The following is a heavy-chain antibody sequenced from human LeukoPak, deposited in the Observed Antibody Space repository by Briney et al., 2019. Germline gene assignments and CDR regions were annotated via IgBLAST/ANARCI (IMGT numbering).Heavy chain of an antibody. J-gene: IGHJ3*02. CDR2: ISGSGGST. CDR3: AKDVRYGSAQGDAFDI. Sequence: GGSLRLSCAASGFTFSSYAMSWVRQAPGKGLEWVSAISGSGGSTYYADSVKGRFTISRDNSKNTLYLQMNSLRAEDTAVYYCAKDVRYGSAQGDAFDIWGQGTMVTVSS. V-gene: IGHV3-23*01. D-gene: IGHD3-10*01. CDR1: GFTFSSYA.